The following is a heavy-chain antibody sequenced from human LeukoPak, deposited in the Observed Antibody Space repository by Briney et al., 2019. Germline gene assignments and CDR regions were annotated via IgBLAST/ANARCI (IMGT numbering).Heavy chain of an antibody. CDR3: TKGGTGHSDY. D-gene: IGHD3-16*01. J-gene: IGHJ4*02. Sequence: GGSLRLSCAASGFSFSSCWMHWVRQAPGKGLVWVSRINSDGSGTSYADSVKGRFTISRDNAKNTLDLHMNNLRAEDTAVYYCTKGGTGHSDYWGQGTLVTVSS. CDR2: INSDGSGT. CDR1: GFSFSSCW. V-gene: IGHV3-74*01.